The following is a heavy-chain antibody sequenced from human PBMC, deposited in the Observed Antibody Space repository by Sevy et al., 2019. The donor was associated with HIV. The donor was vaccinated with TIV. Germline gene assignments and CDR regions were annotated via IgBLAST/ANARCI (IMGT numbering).Heavy chain of an antibody. Sequence: SETLSLTCAVSGGSISSSSYYWGWIRQPPGKGLEWIGSFYYSGSTYYNPSLKSRVTISVDPSKNQFSLKLSSVTAADTAVYYCARLGNAKYYYDSSGYFQIDYWGQGPLVTVSS. V-gene: IGHV4-39*01. D-gene: IGHD3-22*01. CDR1: GGSISSSSYY. CDR3: ARLGNAKYYYDSSGYFQIDY. CDR2: FYYSGST. J-gene: IGHJ4*02.